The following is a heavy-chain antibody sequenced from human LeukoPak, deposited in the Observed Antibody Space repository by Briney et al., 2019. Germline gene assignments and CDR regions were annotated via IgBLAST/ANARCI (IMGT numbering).Heavy chain of an antibody. CDR1: GGSFSGYY. V-gene: IGHV4-34*01. Sequence: TSETLSLTCAVYGGSFSGYYWSWIRQPPGKGLEWIGEINHSGSTNYNPSLKSRVTISVDTSKNQFSLKLSSVTAADTAVYYCARQYYGSGSYSPNWFDPWGQGTLVTVSS. CDR2: INHSGST. D-gene: IGHD3-10*01. CDR3: ARQYYGSGSYSPNWFDP. J-gene: IGHJ5*02.